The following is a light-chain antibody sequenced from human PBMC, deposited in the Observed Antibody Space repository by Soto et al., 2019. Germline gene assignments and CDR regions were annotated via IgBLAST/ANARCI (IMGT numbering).Light chain of an antibody. Sequence: QSVLTQPPSASGTPGQRVRISCSGRASDIGTNTVNWYQQFPGTAPKLLLHSNDQRPSGVPDRFSGSKSGTSASLAISGLQSEDEADYYCVAWDGSLNGYVFGTGTKLTVL. CDR3: VAWDGSLNGYV. CDR2: SND. V-gene: IGLV1-44*01. CDR1: ASDIGTNT. J-gene: IGLJ1*01.